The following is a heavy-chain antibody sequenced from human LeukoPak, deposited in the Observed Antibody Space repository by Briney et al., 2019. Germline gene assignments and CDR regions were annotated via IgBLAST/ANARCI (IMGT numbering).Heavy chain of an antibody. J-gene: IGHJ4*02. CDR1: GGSISSSSYY. CDR3: ARVADTAMDSYYFDY. D-gene: IGHD5-18*01. Sequence: SETLSLTCTVSGGSISSSSYYWGWIRQPPGKGLEWIGSIYYSGSTYYNPSLKSRVTISVDTSKNQFSLKLSSVTAADTAVYYCARVADTAMDSYYFDYWGQGTLVTVSS. V-gene: IGHV4-39*07. CDR2: IYYSGST.